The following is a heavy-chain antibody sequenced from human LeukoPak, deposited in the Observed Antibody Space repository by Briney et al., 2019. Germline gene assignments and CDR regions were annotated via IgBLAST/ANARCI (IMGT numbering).Heavy chain of an antibody. Sequence: GGSLRLSCAVSGLTFSSYAMSWVRQAPGKGLEWVSAISGSGGSTYYADSVKGRFTISRDNSKNTLYLQMNSLRAEDTAVYYCAKASSTPWCSSTSCPLFWGQGTLVTVSS. V-gene: IGHV3-23*01. CDR1: GLTFSSYA. D-gene: IGHD2-2*01. CDR2: ISGSGGST. CDR3: AKASSTPWCSSTSCPLF. J-gene: IGHJ4*02.